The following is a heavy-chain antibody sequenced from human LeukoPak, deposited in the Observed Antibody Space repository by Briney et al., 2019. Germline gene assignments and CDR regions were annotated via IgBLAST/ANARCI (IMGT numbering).Heavy chain of an antibody. CDR3: ARGEDYYDSRFDY. V-gene: IGHV1-2*06. D-gene: IGHD3-22*01. Sequence: ASVKVSCKASGYTFTGYDMHWVRQAPGQGLEWMGRINPNSGGTNYAQKFQGRVTMTRDTSISTAYMELSRLRSDDTAVYYCARGEDYYDSRFDYWGQGTLVTVSS. CDR2: INPNSGGT. J-gene: IGHJ4*02. CDR1: GYTFTGYD.